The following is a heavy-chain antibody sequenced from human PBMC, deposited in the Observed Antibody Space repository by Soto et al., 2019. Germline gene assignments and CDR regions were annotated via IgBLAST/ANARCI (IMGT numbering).Heavy chain of an antibody. D-gene: IGHD2-2*01. CDR3: ARVVTNLLELPAAQDYYYMDV. CDR2: INHSGST. J-gene: IGHJ6*03. V-gene: IGHV4-34*01. Sequence: SETLSPTCAVYGGSFSGYYWSWIRQPPGKGLEWIGEINHSGSTNYNPSLKSRVTISVDTSKNQFSLKLSSVTAADTAVYYCARVVTNLLELPAAQDYYYMDVWGKGTTVTVSS. CDR1: GGSFSGYY.